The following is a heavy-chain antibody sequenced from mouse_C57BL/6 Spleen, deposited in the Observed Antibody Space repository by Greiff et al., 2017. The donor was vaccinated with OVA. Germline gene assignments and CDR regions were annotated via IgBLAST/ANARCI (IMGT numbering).Heavy chain of an antibody. CDR2: IYPGSGNT. CDR1: GYTFTDYY. D-gene: IGHD2-3*01. J-gene: IGHJ3*01. CDR3: ARGFYDGYYGGFAY. Sequence: VKLQESGAELVRPGASVKLSCKASGYTFTDYYINWVKQRPGQGLEWIARIYPGSGNTYYNEKFKGKATLTAEKSSSPAYMQLSSLTSEDSAVYFCARGFYDGYYGGFAYWGQGTLVTVSA. V-gene: IGHV1-76*01.